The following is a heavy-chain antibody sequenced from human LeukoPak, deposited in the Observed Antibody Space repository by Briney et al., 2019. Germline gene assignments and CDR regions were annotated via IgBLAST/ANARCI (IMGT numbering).Heavy chain of an antibody. J-gene: IGHJ4*02. V-gene: IGHV4-30-4*01. CDR1: GGSISSGDYY. CDR3: ARARMATITTLYDY. CDR2: IYYSGST. Sequence: PSETLSLTCTVSGGSISSGDYYWSWIRQPPGKGVEWIGYIYYSGSTYYNPSLKSRVTISVDTSKNQFSLKLSSVTAADTAVYYCARARMATITTLYDYWGQGTLVTVSS. D-gene: IGHD5-24*01.